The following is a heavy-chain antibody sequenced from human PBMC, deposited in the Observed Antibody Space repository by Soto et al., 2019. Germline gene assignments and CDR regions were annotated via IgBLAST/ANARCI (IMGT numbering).Heavy chain of an antibody. CDR3: ARVRDSVFCFDI. D-gene: IGHD2-15*01. J-gene: IGHJ3*02. V-gene: IGHV3-72*01. Sequence: VQLVESGGGLVQPGGSLRLSCAASGFTFSDHYMDWVRQAPGKGLEWVGRIRKKGNNYTTEYAASVKGRFTISRDDSKNSLYLQMNSLKTEDTAVYYCARVRDSVFCFDIWGQGTMVTVSS. CDR1: GFTFSDHY. CDR2: IRKKGNNYTT.